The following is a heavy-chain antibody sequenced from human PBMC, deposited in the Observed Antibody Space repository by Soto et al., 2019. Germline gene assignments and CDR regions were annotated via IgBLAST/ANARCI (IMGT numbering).Heavy chain of an antibody. J-gene: IGHJ4*02. CDR1: GFTFINYA. Sequence: GGSLRLSCAASGFTFINYAMTFVRHSPVKGLEWVSAISGSGGSTYYADSVKGRFTISRDNSKNTLYLQMNSLRADDTAVYYCARGDGYDPYSYFDYWGQGILVTVSS. V-gene: IGHV3-23*01. D-gene: IGHD5-12*01. CDR3: ARGDGYDPYSYFDY. CDR2: ISGSGGST.